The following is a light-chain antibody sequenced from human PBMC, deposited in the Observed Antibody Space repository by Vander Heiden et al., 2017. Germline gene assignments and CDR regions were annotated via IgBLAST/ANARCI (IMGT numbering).Light chain of an antibody. Sequence: QSVLTQPPSASGTPGQRVTISCSGSSPNIGSNYVSWYQQLPGTAPKLLLYRNNPRPSGVPDRFSGSKSGTSASLAISGLRSEDEADYYCAAWDDSLSVLFGGGTKLTVL. CDR2: RNN. CDR1: SPNIGSNY. CDR3: AAWDDSLSVL. V-gene: IGLV1-47*01. J-gene: IGLJ2*01.